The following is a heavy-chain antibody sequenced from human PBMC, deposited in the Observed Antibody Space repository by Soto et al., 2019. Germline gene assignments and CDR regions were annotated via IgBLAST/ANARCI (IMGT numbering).Heavy chain of an antibody. Sequence: SETLSLTCAVSGGSISSGGYSWSWIRQPPGKGLEWIGYIYHSGSTYYNPSLKSRVTISVDRSKNQFSLKLSSVTAADTAVYYCARAGRPLYYYYGMDVWGQGTTVTVSS. CDR1: GGSISSGGYS. CDR3: ARAGRPLYYYYGMDV. CDR2: IYHSGST. V-gene: IGHV4-30-2*01. J-gene: IGHJ6*02.